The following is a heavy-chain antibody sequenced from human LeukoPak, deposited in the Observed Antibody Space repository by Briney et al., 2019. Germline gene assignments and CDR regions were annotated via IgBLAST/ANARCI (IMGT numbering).Heavy chain of an antibody. CDR1: GYSFTXYW. J-gene: IGHJ4*02. CDR2: XYPGDSDT. CDR3: ARLQYYDFWSGLWY. D-gene: IGHD3-3*01. V-gene: IGHV5-51*01. Sequence: GEXXKISCKGSGYSFTXYWIGWVXXXPGXGLEXMGXXYPGDSDTRYSPSFQGQVTISADKSISTAYLQWSSLKASDTAMYYCARLQYYDFWSGLWYWGQGTLVTVSS.